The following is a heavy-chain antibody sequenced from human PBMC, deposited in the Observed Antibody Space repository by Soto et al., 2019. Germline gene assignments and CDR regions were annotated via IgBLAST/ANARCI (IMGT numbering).Heavy chain of an antibody. D-gene: IGHD6-13*01. Sequence: QEQLVESGGGVVQPGRSLRLSCVASGFTFRSYGMHWVRQAPGKRLEWVAVMSDDESKKYYADSVKGRVTISRDNSKNTLFLQMDTLISEDTAVYYFARTAGGRVSGALDIWGQGTMFTVSS. CDR3: ARTAGGRVSGALDI. J-gene: IGHJ3*02. CDR2: MSDDESKK. CDR1: GFTFRSYG. V-gene: IGHV3-30-3*01.